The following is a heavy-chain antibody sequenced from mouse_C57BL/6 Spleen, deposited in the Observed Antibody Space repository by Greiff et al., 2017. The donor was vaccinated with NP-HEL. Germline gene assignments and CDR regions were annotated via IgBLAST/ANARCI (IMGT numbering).Heavy chain of an antibody. CDR1: GFTFSSYT. D-gene: IGHD4-1*01. J-gene: IGHJ2*01. Sequence: EVNLVESGGGLVKPGGSLKLSCAASGFTFSSYTMSWVRQTPEKRLEWVATISGGGGNTYYPDSVKGRFTISRDNAKNTLYLQMSSLRSEDTALYYCARQRWDVDFDYWGQGTTLTVSS. CDR2: ISGGGGNT. CDR3: ARQRWDVDFDY. V-gene: IGHV5-9*01.